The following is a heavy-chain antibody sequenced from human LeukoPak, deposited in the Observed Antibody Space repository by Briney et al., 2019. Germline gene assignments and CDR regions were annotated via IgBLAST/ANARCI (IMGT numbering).Heavy chain of an antibody. V-gene: IGHV3-30*03. CDR2: ISYDGSNK. Sequence: PGGSLRLSCAASGFTFSSYGMHWVRQAPGKGLEWVAVISYDGSNKYYADSVKGRFTISRDNSKNTLYLQMNSLRAEDTAVYYCARETDNTWAYDFDIWGQGTMVTVSS. D-gene: IGHD1-14*01. J-gene: IGHJ3*02. CDR1: GFTFSSYG. CDR3: ARETDNTWAYDFDI.